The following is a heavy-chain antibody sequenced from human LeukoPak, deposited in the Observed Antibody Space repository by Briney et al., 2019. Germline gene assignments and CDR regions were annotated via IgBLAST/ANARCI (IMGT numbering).Heavy chain of an antibody. CDR1: GFTFSSYA. Sequence: GGSLRLSCAASGFTFSSYAMHWVRQAPGKGLEYVSAISSNGGSTYYANSVKGRFTISRDNSKNTLYLQMGSLRAEDMAVYYCARDPFVYWGQGTLVTVSS. CDR2: ISSNGGST. V-gene: IGHV3-64*01. J-gene: IGHJ4*02. CDR3: ARDPFVY.